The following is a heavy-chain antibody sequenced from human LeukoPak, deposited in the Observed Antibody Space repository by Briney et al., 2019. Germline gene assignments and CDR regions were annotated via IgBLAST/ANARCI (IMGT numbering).Heavy chain of an antibody. CDR2: ISGSGGDT. CDR3: AELGITMIGGV. D-gene: IGHD3-10*02. Sequence: PGGSLRLSCAASGFTFSSYAMSWVRQAPGKGLEWVSAISGSGGDTHYAESVKGRFTISRDNSKNTLYLQMNSLRAEDTAVYYCAELGITMIGGVWGKGTTVTISS. V-gene: IGHV3-23*01. J-gene: IGHJ6*04. CDR1: GFTFSSYA.